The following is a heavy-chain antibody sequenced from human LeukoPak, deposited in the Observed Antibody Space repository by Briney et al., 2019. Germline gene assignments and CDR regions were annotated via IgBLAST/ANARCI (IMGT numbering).Heavy chain of an antibody. CDR2: NSGSGGST. J-gene: IGHJ4*02. D-gene: IGHD3-22*01. CDR1: GFTFSSYD. CDR3: AKATYYYDSSGRIGGYFDY. Sequence: PGGSLRLSCVASGFTFSSYDMSWVRQAPGKGLEWVSGNSGSGGSTNHADSVKGRFTISRDNSKNTLYLQVNSLRAEDTAVYYCAKATYYYDSSGRIGGYFDYWGQGTLVTVSS. V-gene: IGHV3-23*01.